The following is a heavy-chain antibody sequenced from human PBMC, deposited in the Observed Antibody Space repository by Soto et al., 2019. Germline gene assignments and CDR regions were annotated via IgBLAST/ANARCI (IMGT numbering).Heavy chain of an antibody. Sequence: QVQLVESGGGVVQPGRSLRLSCAASGFAFSNFGMQWGRQAPGKGLEWVASISYDGNTKKFSDSVKGRFTISRDISSNTLYLQMSSLRSDETAVYYCARFWGPVTSAVDDFWGQGTLVTVSS. D-gene: IGHD3-16*01. CDR1: GFAFSNFG. CDR2: ISYDGNTK. J-gene: IGHJ4*02. V-gene: IGHV3-30*03. CDR3: ARFWGPVTSAVDDF.